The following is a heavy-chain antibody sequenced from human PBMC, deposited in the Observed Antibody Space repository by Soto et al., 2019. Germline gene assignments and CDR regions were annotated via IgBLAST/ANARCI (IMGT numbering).Heavy chain of an antibody. CDR2: ISGYNGNT. D-gene: IGHD2-2*01. V-gene: IGHV1-18*01. CDR1: GYTFTSYG. CDR3: AREGAFIVAAAGGGDY. Sequence: QVPLVQSGAEVKKPGASVKVSCKASGYTFTSYGISWVRQAPGQGLEWMGWISGYNGNTNYPQKLQGRVTMTTDTSTSTAYMELRSLRSDDTAVYYCAREGAFIVAAAGGGDYWGQGTLVTVSS. J-gene: IGHJ4*02.